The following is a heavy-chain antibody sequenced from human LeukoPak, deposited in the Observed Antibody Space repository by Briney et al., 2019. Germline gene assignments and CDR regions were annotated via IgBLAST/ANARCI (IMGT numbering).Heavy chain of an antibody. CDR3: ARDPLDRQQLAKGYFDY. V-gene: IGHV3-30*02. CDR2: IRYDGSNN. D-gene: IGHD6-13*01. J-gene: IGHJ4*02. CDR1: GFTFSNYN. Sequence: PGGSLRLSCAASGFTFSNYNMHWVRQAPGKGLEWVAFIRYDGSNNYYADSVQGRLTIYRDNSKNTMYLQMKSLRGEDTAVYYCARDPLDRQQLAKGYFDYWGQGTLVTVSS.